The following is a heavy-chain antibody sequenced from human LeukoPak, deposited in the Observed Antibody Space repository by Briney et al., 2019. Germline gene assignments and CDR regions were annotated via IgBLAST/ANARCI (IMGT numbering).Heavy chain of an antibody. CDR2: ISFDGSHK. J-gene: IGHJ4*02. V-gene: IGHV3-30*04. Sequence: HPGGSLRLSCAASGFTFSSYAMHWVRQAPGKGLEWVAVISFDGSHKFYADSVKGRFTISTDNSKNTLYLQMHSLRAEDTAVYYCARDRGSGWFIYWGQGTLVTVSS. D-gene: IGHD6-19*01. CDR3: ARDRGSGWFIY. CDR1: GFTFSSYA.